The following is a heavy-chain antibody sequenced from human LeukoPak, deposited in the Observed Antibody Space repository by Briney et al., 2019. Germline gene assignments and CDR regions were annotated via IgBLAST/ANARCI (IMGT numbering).Heavy chain of an antibody. CDR2: IHSSGNI. J-gene: IGHJ4*02. V-gene: IGHV4-39*07. D-gene: IGHD3-16*02. CDR1: GDSISSSDYY. Sequence: SETLSLTCTVSGDSISSSDYYWGWIRQPPGKGLEWIGSIHSSGNIYYNPSLKSRVTISLDTSNNQFSLRLFSVSAADTAVYYCARGRYNSKTDFDYWGQGTLVTDSS. CDR3: ARGRYNSKTDFDY.